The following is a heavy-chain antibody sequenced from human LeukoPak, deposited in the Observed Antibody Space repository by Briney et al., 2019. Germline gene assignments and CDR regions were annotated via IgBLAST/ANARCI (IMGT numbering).Heavy chain of an antibody. D-gene: IGHD3-9*01. Sequence: PSETLSLTCTVSGGSISRYYWSWIRQPPGKGLEWIGYIYYSGSTNYNPSLKSRVTISVDTSKNQFSLKLSSVTAADTAVYYCARGVVRYTCALWGQGTLVTVSS. V-gene: IGHV4-59*01. CDR2: IYYSGST. CDR3: ARGVVRYTCAL. CDR1: GGSISRYY. J-gene: IGHJ4*02.